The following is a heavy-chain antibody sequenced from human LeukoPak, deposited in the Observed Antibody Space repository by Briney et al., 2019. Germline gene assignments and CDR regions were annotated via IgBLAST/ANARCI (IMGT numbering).Heavy chain of an antibody. J-gene: IGHJ4*02. Sequence: PGGSLRPSCAASGFTFSSYSMNWVRQAPGKGLEWVSSISSSSSYTYYADSVKGRFTISRDNAKNSLYLQMNSLRAEDTAVYYCAREKVGATTPQFDYWGQGTLVTVSS. D-gene: IGHD1-26*01. CDR3: AREKVGATTPQFDY. CDR2: ISSSSSYT. V-gene: IGHV3-21*01. CDR1: GFTFSSYS.